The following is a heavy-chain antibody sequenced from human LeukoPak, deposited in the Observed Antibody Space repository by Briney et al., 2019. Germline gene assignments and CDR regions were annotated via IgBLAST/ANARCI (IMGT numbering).Heavy chain of an antibody. Sequence: ASVKVSCKASGGTFSSYAISWVRQASGQGLEWMGGIIPIFGTANYAQKFQGRVTITADESTSTAYMELSSLRSEDTAVYYCARGHITMVRGPLGYYYGMDVWGQGTTVTVSS. CDR2: IIPIFGTA. V-gene: IGHV1-69*13. CDR1: GGTFSSYA. J-gene: IGHJ6*02. CDR3: ARGHITMVRGPLGYYYGMDV. D-gene: IGHD3-10*01.